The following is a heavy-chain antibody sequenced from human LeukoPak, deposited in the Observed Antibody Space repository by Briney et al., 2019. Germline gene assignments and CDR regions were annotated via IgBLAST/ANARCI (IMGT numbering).Heavy chain of an antibody. V-gene: IGHV3-49*03. CDR2: IRSKAYGGTT. CDR1: GFTFGDYA. CDR3: TRARGYSYGYVDY. D-gene: IGHD5-18*01. J-gene: IGHJ4*02. Sequence: GGSLRLSCTASGFTFGDYAMSWFRQAPGKGLEWVGFIRSKAYGGTTEYAASVKARFTISRDDSKSIAYLQMNSLKIEDTAVYYCTRARGYSYGYVDYWGQGTLVTVSS.